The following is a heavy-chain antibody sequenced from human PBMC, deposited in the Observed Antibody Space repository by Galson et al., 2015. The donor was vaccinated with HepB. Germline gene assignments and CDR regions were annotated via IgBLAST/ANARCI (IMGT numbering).Heavy chain of an antibody. CDR2: INSDGSST. CDR1: GFTFSSYW. D-gene: IGHD6-13*01. J-gene: IGHJ4*02. Sequence: SLRLSCAASGFTFSSYWMHWVRQAPGKGLVWVSRINSDGSSTSYADSVKGRFTISRDNAKNTLYLQMNSLRAEDTAVYYCARDDVAAAGIGAPDYWGQGTLVTVSS. CDR3: ARDDVAAAGIGAPDY. V-gene: IGHV3-74*01.